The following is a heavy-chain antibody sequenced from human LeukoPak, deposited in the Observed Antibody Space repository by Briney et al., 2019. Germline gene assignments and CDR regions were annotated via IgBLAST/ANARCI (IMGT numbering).Heavy chain of an antibody. CDR3: ARAGGYSYGYCYYYYMDV. V-gene: IGHV4-59*11. CDR2: IYYSGST. CDR1: GGSISSHY. J-gene: IGHJ6*03. D-gene: IGHD5-18*01. Sequence: SETLSLTCTVSGGSISSHYWSWIRQPPGKGLEWIGYIYYSGSTNYNPSLKSRVTISVDTSKNQFSLKLSSVTAADTAVYYCARAGGYSYGYCYYYYMDVWGKGTTVTVSS.